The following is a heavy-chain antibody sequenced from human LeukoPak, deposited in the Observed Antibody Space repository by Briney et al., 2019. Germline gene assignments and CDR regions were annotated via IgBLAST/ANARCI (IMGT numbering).Heavy chain of an antibody. Sequence: ASVKVSCKASGGTFSSYAISWVRQAPGQGLEWMGGIIPIFGTANYAQKFQGRVTITADESTSTAYMELSSLRSEDTAVYYCATTSLIVPARDAFDIWGQGTMVTVSS. V-gene: IGHV1-69*01. CDR2: IIPIFGTA. J-gene: IGHJ3*02. CDR1: GGTFSSYA. D-gene: IGHD2-2*01. CDR3: ATTSLIVPARDAFDI.